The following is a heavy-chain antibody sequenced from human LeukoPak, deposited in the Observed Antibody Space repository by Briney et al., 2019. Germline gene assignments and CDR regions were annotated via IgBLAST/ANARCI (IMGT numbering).Heavy chain of an antibody. CDR2: IIPILGIA. J-gene: IGHJ4*02. CDR3: ASTRGYSSGWYKSYFDY. V-gene: IGHV1-69*02. Sequence: SVKVSCKASGYTFTDYYMHWVRQAPGQGLEWMGRIIPILGIANYAQKFQGRVTITADKSTSTAYMELSSLRSEDTAVYYCASTRGYSSGWYKSYFDYWGQGTLVTVSS. D-gene: IGHD6-19*01. CDR1: GYTFTDYY.